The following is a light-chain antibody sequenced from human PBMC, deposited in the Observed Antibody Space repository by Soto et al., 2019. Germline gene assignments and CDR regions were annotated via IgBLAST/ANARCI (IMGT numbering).Light chain of an antibody. CDR1: QGISYY. J-gene: IGKJ4*01. CDR3: QQVKTYPRT. V-gene: IGKV1-8*01. CDR2: EES. Sequence: AIRMTQSPSSFSASTGDRVTITCRVSQGISYYLAWYQQKPGKPPKLLIYEESTLHSGVPSRFSGRKSGTQFTLTIDSLQPEDFATYYCQQVKTYPRTFGGGTKVDIK.